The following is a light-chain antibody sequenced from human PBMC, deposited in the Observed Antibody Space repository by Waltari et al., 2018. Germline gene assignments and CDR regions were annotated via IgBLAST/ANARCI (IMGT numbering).Light chain of an antibody. CDR1: QSVVRT. CDR3: QHYLRLPVS. Sequence: EIVLTQSPGTLSLSPGERATLSCRASQSVVRTLAWYQQRPVQAPRLLIYGASSRAADIPDRFAGSGSGTDFSLTINRLEPEDFAVYYCQHYLRLPVSFGQGTKVEIK. J-gene: IGKJ1*01. CDR2: GAS. V-gene: IGKV3-20*01.